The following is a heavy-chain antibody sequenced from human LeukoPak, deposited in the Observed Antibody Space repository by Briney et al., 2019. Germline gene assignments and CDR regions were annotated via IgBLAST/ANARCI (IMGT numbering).Heavy chain of an antibody. Sequence: GGSLRLSCAASGFTFSSYAMHWVRQAPGKGLEYVSTISSNGGSTYYANSVKGRFTISRDNSKNTLYLQMGSLRAEDMAVYYCARAAVQYCSGGSCLYPDYWGQGTLGTVSS. CDR1: GFTFSSYA. CDR3: ARAAVQYCSGGSCLYPDY. CDR2: ISSNGGST. D-gene: IGHD2-15*01. J-gene: IGHJ4*02. V-gene: IGHV3-64*01.